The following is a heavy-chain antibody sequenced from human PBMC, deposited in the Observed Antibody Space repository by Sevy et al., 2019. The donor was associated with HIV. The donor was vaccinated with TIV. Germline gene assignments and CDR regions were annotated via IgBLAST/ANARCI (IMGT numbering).Heavy chain of an antibody. V-gene: IGHV4-34*01. CDR1: GGSFSGYY. Sequence: SETLSLTCAVYGGSFSGYYWSWIRQPPGKGLEWIGEINHSGSTNYNPSLKSRVTISVDTSKNQFSLKLSSVTAADTXXXXXXXXXXXXXXXXXXXXXXGYYFDYWGQGTLVTVSS. J-gene: IGHJ4*02. CDR3: XXXXXXXXXXXXXXXXXGYYFDY. CDR2: INHSGST.